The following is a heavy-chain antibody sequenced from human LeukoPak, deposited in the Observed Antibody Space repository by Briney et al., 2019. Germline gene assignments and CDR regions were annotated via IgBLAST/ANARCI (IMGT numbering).Heavy chain of an antibody. CDR2: ISSTSSYI. CDR1: GFIFSSHS. D-gene: IGHD6-6*01. Sequence: PGGSLRLSCAASGFIFSSHSMNWVRQARGKGLEWVSSISSTSSYIYYADSVKGRFTISRDNAKNSLYLQMNSLRGEDTAVYYCARDLGVRSRPYSDYWGQGTLVTVSS. J-gene: IGHJ4*02. CDR3: ARDLGVRSRPYSDY. V-gene: IGHV3-21*06.